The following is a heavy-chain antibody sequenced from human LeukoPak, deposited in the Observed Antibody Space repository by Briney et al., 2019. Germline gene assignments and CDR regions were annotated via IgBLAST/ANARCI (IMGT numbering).Heavy chain of an antibody. V-gene: IGHV4-59*08. CDR1: GGSISSYY. J-gene: IGHJ4*02. D-gene: IGHD2-15*01. CDR2: IYYSGST. CDR3: ARHGVVGGCSGGSCYDGYFDY. Sequence: PSETLSLTCTVSGGSISSYYWSWIRQPPGKGLEWIGYIYYSGSTNYNPSLKSRVTISVDTSKNQFSLKLSSVTAADTAVYYCARHGVVGGCSGGSCYDGYFDYWGQGTLVTVSS.